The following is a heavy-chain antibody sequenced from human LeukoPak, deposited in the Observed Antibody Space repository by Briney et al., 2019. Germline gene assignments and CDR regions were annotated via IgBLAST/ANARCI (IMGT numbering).Heavy chain of an antibody. Sequence: ASVKVSCKASGGTFGSYTISWVRQAPGQGLEWMGRIIPILGIANYAQKFQGRVTITADKSTSTAYMELSSLRSEDTAVYYCARDASIAVAGTPFRYFDYWGQGTLVTVSS. CDR3: ARDASIAVAGTPFRYFDY. J-gene: IGHJ4*02. CDR2: IIPILGIA. D-gene: IGHD6-19*01. CDR1: GGTFGSYT. V-gene: IGHV1-69*04.